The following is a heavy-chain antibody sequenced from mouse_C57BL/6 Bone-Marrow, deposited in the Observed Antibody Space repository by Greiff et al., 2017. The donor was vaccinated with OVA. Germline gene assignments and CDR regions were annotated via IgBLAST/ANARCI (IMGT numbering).Heavy chain of an antibody. CDR2: IYPGDGDT. V-gene: IGHV1-82*01. CDR1: GYAFSSSW. CDR3: ASYYGSFAWFAY. D-gene: IGHD1-1*01. J-gene: IGHJ3*01. Sequence: VQLQQSGPELVKPGASVKISCKASGYAFSSSWMNWVKQRPGKGLEWIGRIYPGDGDTNYNGKFKGKATLTADKSSSTAYMQLSSLTSEDSAVYFGASYYGSFAWFAYWGQGTLVTVSA.